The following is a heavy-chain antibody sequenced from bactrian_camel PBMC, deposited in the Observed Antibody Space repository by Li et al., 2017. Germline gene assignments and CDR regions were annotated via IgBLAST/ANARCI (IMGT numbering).Heavy chain of an antibody. CDR1: GYTGATGA. Sequence: HVQLVESGGGSVQAGGSLRLSCVVSGYTGATGAMGWFRQAPGKEREGVASILRGGMMTYYSDSVSGRFVISQDNAKNTVYLQMNCLKPEDTAMYYCAAEGRYCYSGLEGVGYDYRGQGTQVTVS. V-gene: IGHV3S63*01. CDR2: ILRGGMMT. D-gene: IGHD1*01. J-gene: IGHJ4*01. CDR3: AAEGRYCYSGLEGVGYDY.